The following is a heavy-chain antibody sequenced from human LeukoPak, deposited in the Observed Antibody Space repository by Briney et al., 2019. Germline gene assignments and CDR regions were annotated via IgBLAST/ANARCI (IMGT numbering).Heavy chain of an antibody. Sequence: GGSLRLSCAASGFTFDDYAMHWVRQAPGKGLEWVSGISWNSGSIGYADSVKGRFTISRDNAKNSLYLQMNSLRAEDTALYYCAKDISCGLWFRELYLDYWGQGTLVTVSS. CDR1: GFTFDDYA. D-gene: IGHD3-10*01. CDR3: AKDISCGLWFRELYLDY. V-gene: IGHV3-9*01. CDR2: ISWNSGSI. J-gene: IGHJ4*02.